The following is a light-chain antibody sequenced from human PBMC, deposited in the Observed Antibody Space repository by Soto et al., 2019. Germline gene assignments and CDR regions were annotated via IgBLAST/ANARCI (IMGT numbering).Light chain of an antibody. Sequence: QSALTQPPSASGSPGQSVTIPCTGTSSDVGGYDYVSWYQQHPGKAPKLMIYEVTIRPSGVSDRFSGSKSGNTASLTVSGLQAEDEADYYCSSYTGGNPSYVFGTGTKVTAL. CDR3: SSYTGGNPSYV. CDR2: EVT. J-gene: IGLJ1*01. V-gene: IGLV2-8*01. CDR1: SSDVGGYDY.